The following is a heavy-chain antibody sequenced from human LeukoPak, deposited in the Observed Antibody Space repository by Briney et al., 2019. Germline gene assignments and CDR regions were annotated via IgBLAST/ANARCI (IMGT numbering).Heavy chain of an antibody. Sequence: GRSLRLSCAASGFTFSSYGMHWVRQAPGKGLEWVAVIWYDGSNKYYADSVKGRFTISRDNSKNTLYLQMNSLRAEDTAVYYCARAHEYSYGSAPYYYYGMDVWGRGTTVTVSS. D-gene: IGHD5-18*01. CDR2: IWYDGSNK. CDR1: GFTFSSYG. V-gene: IGHV3-33*01. CDR3: ARAHEYSYGSAPYYYYGMDV. J-gene: IGHJ6*02.